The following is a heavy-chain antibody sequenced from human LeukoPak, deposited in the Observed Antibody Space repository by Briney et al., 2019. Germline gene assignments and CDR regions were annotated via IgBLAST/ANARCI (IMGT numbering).Heavy chain of an antibody. CDR2: ISAYNGNT. D-gene: IGHD3-22*01. V-gene: IGHV1-18*01. Sequence: ASVKVSCKASGYTFTSYGISWVRQAPGQGLEWMGWISAYNGNTNYAQKLQGRVTMTTDTSTNTAYMELRSLRSDDTAVYYCARGIRGYYDSSGYYDYWGQGTLVTVSS. J-gene: IGHJ4*02. CDR3: ARGIRGYYDSSGYYDY. CDR1: GYTFTSYG.